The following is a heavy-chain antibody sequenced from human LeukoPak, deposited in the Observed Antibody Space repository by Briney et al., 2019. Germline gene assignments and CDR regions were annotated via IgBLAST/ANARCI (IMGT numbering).Heavy chain of an antibody. D-gene: IGHD3-22*01. CDR3: ARDARTYYYDSSGYHAFDI. CDR2: ISAYNGNT. J-gene: IGHJ3*02. CDR1: GYTFTTYY. V-gene: IGHV1-18*01. Sequence: ASVKVSCKASGYTFTTYYISWVRQAPGQGLEWMGWISAYNGNTNYAQKFQGRVTMTTDTSTSTAYMELRSLRSDDTAVYYCARDARTYYYDSSGYHAFDIWGQGTMVTVSS.